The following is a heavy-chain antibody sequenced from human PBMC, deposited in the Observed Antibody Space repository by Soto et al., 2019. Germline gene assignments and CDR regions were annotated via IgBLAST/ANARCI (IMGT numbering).Heavy chain of an antibody. V-gene: IGHV4-31*03. CDR3: ARVLIGMDYYYYGMDV. CDR2: IYYSGST. CDR1: GGSISSGGYY. D-gene: IGHD3-3*01. Sequence: SETLSLTCTVSGGSISSGGYYWSWIRQHPGKGLEWIGYIYYSGSTYYNPSLKSRVTISVDTSKNQFSLKLSSVTAADTAVYYCARVLIGMDYYYYGMDVWGQGTTVTVSS. J-gene: IGHJ6*02.